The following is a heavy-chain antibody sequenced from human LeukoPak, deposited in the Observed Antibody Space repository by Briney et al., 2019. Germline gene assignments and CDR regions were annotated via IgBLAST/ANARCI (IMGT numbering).Heavy chain of an antibody. CDR3: AREGDGYNGY. D-gene: IGHD5-24*01. CDR1: GGSISSGDYY. J-gene: IGHJ4*02. V-gene: IGHV4-39*07. CDR2: IYHSGST. Sequence: SETLSLTCTVSGGSISSGDYYWGWIRQPPGKGLEWIGSIYHSGSTYYNPSLKSRVTISVDTSKNQFSLKLSSVTAADTAVYYCAREGDGYNGYWGQGTLVTVSS.